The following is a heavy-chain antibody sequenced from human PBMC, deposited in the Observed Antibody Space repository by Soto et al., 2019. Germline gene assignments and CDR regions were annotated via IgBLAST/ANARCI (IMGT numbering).Heavy chain of an antibody. V-gene: IGHV3-23*01. CDR3: AKGKFRYYYYYGMDV. CDR2: ISGSGGST. Sequence: GGSLRLSCAASGFTFSSYAMSWVRQAPGKGLEWVSAISGSGGSTYYADSVKGRFTISRDNSKNTLYLQMNSLRAEDTAVYYCAKGKFRYYYYYGMDVWGQGTTVTVSS. J-gene: IGHJ6*02. CDR1: GFTFSSYA.